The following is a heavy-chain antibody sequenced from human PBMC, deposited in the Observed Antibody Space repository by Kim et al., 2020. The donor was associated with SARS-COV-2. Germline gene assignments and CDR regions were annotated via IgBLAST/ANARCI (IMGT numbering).Heavy chain of an antibody. D-gene: IGHD3-9*01. J-gene: IGHJ4*02. CDR3: ARHPRYFDWLRDFDY. Sequence: SETLSLTCAVYGGSFSGYYWSWIRQPPGKGLEWIGEINHSGSTNYNPSLKSRVTISVDTSKNQFSLKLSSVTAADTAVYYCARHPRYFDWLRDFDYWGQGTLVTVSS. CDR1: GGSFSGYY. CDR2: INHSGST. V-gene: IGHV4-34*01.